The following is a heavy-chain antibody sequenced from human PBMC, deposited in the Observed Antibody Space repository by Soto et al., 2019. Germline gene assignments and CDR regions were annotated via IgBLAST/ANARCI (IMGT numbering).Heavy chain of an antibody. CDR2: IIPIFGTA. V-gene: IGHV1-69*13. CDR3: SRVRGSSGWSRRTTFDY. CDR1: GGTFSSYA. J-gene: IGHJ4*02. Sequence: ASVKVSCKASGGTFSSYAISWVRQAPGQGPEWMGGIIPIFGTANYAQKFQGRVTITADESTSTAYMELSSLRSEDTAVYFCSRVRGSSGWSRRTTFDYWGQGTLVTVSS. D-gene: IGHD6-19*01.